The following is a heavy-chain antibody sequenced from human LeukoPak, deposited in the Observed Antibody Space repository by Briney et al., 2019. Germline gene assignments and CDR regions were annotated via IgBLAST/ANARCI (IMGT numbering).Heavy chain of an antibody. Sequence: GGSLRLSCAASGFTFSSHWMTWVRQAPGKGLEWVANINQDGSERYYVDSVKGRFTISRDNAKNSLYLQMNSLRAEDTAVYYCARDSEYSGSFAFDIWGQGTMVTVSS. CDR1: GFTFSSHW. CDR3: ARDSEYSGSFAFDI. D-gene: IGHD6-13*01. CDR2: INQDGSER. J-gene: IGHJ3*02. V-gene: IGHV3-7*01.